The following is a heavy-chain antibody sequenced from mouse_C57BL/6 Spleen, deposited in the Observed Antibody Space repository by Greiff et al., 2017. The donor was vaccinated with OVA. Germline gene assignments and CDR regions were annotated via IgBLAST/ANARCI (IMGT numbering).Heavy chain of an antibody. V-gene: IGHV1-26*01. CDR3: ASPQLTYAMDY. J-gene: IGHJ4*01. Sequence: EVQLQQSGPELVKPGASVKISCKASGYTFTDYYMNWVKQSHGKSLEWIGDINPNNGGTSYNQKFKGKATLTVDKSSSTAYMELRSLTSEDSAVYYCASPQLTYAMDYWGQGTSVTVSS. CDR1: GYTFTDYY. CDR2: INPNNGGT. D-gene: IGHD1-3*01.